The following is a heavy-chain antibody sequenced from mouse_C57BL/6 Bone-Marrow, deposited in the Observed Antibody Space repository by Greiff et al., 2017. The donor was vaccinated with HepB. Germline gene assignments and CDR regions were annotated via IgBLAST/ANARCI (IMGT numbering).Heavy chain of an antibody. J-gene: IGHJ1*03. D-gene: IGHD2-5*01. CDR1: GFTFSSYA. V-gene: IGHV5-4*03. CDR3: ARGGPTIVTTWYFDV. Sequence: EVKLMESGGGLVKPGGSLKLSCAASGFTFSSYAMSWVRQTPEKRLEWVATISDGGSYNYNPDNVKGRFTISRDNAKNNLYLQMSQLKSEDTAMYYCARGGPTIVTTWYFDVWGTGTTVTVSS. CDR2: ISDGGSYN.